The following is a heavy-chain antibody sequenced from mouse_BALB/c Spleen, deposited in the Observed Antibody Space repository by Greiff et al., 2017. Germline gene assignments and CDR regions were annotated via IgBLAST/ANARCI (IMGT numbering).Heavy chain of an antibody. J-gene: IGHJ3*01. CDR1: GFNIKDYY. Sequence: VQLQQSGAELVRSGASVKLSCTASGFNIKDYYMHWVKQRPEQGLEWIGWIDPENGDTEYAPKFQGKATMTADTSSNTAYLQLSSLTSEDTAVYYCNDGYVLAYWGQGTRVTVSA. D-gene: IGHD2-2*01. V-gene: IGHV14-4*02. CDR2: IDPENGDT. CDR3: NDGYVLAY.